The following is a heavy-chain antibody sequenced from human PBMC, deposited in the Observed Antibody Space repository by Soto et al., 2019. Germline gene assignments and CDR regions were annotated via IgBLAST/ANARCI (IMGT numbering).Heavy chain of an antibody. D-gene: IGHD1-26*01. CDR2: ISLSGGSI. J-gene: IGHJ4*02. V-gene: IGHV3-48*03. CDR3: SRESDYDTFGK. CDR1: GFTFSSAE. Sequence: GFLRLYRAASGFTFSSAEMNWVRQAPGKGLERVSHISLSGGSIYYADSGKGRFAISRDNAKKSLYLQMNGLRAEDTAVYYCSRESDYDTFGKWGKRTLGTVCS.